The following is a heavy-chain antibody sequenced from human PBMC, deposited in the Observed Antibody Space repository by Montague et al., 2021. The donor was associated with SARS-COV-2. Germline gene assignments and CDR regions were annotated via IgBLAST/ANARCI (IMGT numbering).Heavy chain of an antibody. CDR2: IYYNGYT. D-gene: IGHD3-22*01. J-gene: IGHJ3*02. CDR1: GDSISTYY. CDR3: ARGGATYYYDTSGYVNAFDN. V-gene: IGHV4-59*01. Sequence: SETLSLTCTVSGDSISTYYWSWIRQPPGKGLEWIGYIYYNGYTNYNPSLKSRVTISVDTSKNQFSLRLSSVTAADTAVYFCARGGATYYYDTSGYVNAFDNWGQGTMVTVSP.